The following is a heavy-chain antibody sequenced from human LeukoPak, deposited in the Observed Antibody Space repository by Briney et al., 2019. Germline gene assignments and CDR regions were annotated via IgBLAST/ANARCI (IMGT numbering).Heavy chain of an antibody. J-gene: IGHJ4*02. D-gene: IGHD2-2*02. Sequence: ASVKVSCKVSGYTLTELSMHWVRQAPGKGLVWMGGFDPEDGETIYAQKFQGRVTMTEDTSTDTAYMELSSLRSEDTAVYYCATIAGYCSSTSCYTGDYWGQGTLVTVSS. CDR2: FDPEDGET. CDR3: ATIAGYCSSTSCYTGDY. V-gene: IGHV1-24*01. CDR1: GYTLTELS.